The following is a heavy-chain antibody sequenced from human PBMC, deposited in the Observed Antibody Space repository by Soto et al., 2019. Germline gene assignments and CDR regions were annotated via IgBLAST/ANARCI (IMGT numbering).Heavy chain of an antibody. J-gene: IGHJ3*02. CDR2: ISSSSSTI. V-gene: IGHV3-48*01. CDR3: ARDLRVLRYLDWSFDAFDI. Sequence: GGSLRLSCAASGFTFSSYSMNWVRQAPGKGLEWVSYISSSSSTIYYADSVKGRFTISRDNAKNSLYLPMNSLSAEDTAVYYCARDLRVLRYLDWSFDAFDIWGQGTMVTVSS. D-gene: IGHD3-9*01. CDR1: GFTFSSYS.